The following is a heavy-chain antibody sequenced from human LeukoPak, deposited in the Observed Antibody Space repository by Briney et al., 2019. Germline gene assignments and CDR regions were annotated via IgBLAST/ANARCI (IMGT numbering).Heavy chain of an antibody. D-gene: IGHD3-22*01. J-gene: IGHJ4*02. V-gene: IGHV1-2*02. Sequence: ASVKVSCKASGYTFTGYYMHWVRQAPGQGLEWMGWINPNSGGTNYAQKFQGRVTMTRDTSISAAYMELSRLRSDDTAVYYCARGAGYYYDSSGHDWGQGTLVTVSS. CDR1: GYTFTGYY. CDR2: INPNSGGT. CDR3: ARGAGYYYDSSGHD.